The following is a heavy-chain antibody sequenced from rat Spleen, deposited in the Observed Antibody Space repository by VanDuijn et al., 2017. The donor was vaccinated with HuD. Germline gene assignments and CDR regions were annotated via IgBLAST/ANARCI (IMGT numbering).Heavy chain of an antibody. V-gene: IGHV5-31*01. D-gene: IGHD1-1*01. CDR1: GFTFNNYW. Sequence: EVQLVETGGGLVQPGRSLKLTCVASGFTFNNYWISWTRQAPGQGLEWVASTSKTGGGTFYPDSVKGPFTISRDNAKSTLDLQMNSLRSEDTATYYCTRVSGDLDYWGQGVMVTVSS. CDR2: TSKTGGGT. J-gene: IGHJ2*01. CDR3: TRVSGDLDY.